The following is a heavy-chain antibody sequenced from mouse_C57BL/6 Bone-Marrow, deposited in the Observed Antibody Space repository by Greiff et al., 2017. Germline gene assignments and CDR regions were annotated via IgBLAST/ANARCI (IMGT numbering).Heavy chain of an antibody. Sequence: VQLVESGAELARPGASVKLSCKASGYTFTSYGISWVKQRTGQGLEWIGEIYPRSGNTYYNEKFKGKATLTADKSSSTAYMELRSLTSEDSAVYCYARGDYYYGSSGGGFAYGGQGTLITVSA. CDR1: GYTFTSYG. V-gene: IGHV1-81*01. J-gene: IGHJ3*01. CDR3: ARGDYYYGSSGGGFAY. D-gene: IGHD1-1*01. CDR2: IYPRSGNT.